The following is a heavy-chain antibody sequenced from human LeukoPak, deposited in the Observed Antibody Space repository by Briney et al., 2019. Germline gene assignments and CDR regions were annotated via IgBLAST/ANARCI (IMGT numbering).Heavy chain of an antibody. D-gene: IGHD4-17*01. V-gene: IGHV3-11*06. J-gene: IGHJ4*02. CDR2: ISSSSSYT. Sequence: PGGSLRLSCAASGFTFSDYYMSWIRQAPGKGLEWVSYISSSSSYTNYADSVKGRFTISRDNAKNSLYLQMNSLRAEDTAVYYCAKDPTLFDDYAKTMGYWGQGTLVTVSS. CDR1: GFTFSDYY. CDR3: AKDPTLFDDYAKTMGY.